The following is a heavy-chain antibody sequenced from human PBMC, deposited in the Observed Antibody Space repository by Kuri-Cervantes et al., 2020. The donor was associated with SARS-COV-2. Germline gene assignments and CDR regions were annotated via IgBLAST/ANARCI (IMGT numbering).Heavy chain of an antibody. CDR3: ARRDGGLGGWAFDI. Sequence: SETLSLTCAVSGYSISSGYYWGWIRQPPGKGLEWIGYIYYSGSTNYNPSLKSRVTISVDTSKNQFSLKLSSVTAADTAVYYCARRDGGLGGWAFDIWGQGTMVTVSS. CDR2: IYYSGST. D-gene: IGHD5-24*01. CDR1: GYSISSGYY. J-gene: IGHJ3*02. V-gene: IGHV4-38-2*01.